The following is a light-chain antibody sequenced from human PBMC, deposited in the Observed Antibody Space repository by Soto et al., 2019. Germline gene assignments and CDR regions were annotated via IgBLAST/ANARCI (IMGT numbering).Light chain of an antibody. CDR3: SSYTISNTVV. CDR1: SSDVGGFSY. J-gene: IGLJ3*02. V-gene: IGLV2-14*01. CDR2: DVS. Sequence: QSVLTQPASVSGSPGQSITLSCTGSSSDVGGFSYVSWYQQHPGTAPKLIIYDVSNRPSGVSSRFSGSESGNTASLTISGLQAEDEADFYCSSYTISNTVVFGGGTKVTVL.